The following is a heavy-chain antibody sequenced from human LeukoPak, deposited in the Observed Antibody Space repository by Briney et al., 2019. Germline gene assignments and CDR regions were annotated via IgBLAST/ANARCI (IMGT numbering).Heavy chain of an antibody. CDR3: AKDGLGIVGFDAFDI. D-gene: IGHD1-26*01. J-gene: IGHJ3*02. Sequence: PGGSLRLSCAASGFTFSLSWMHWVRQAPGKGLEWVAFIRYDGSNKYYADSVKGRFTISRDNSKNTLYLQMNSLRAEDTAVYYCAKDGLGIVGFDAFDIWGQGTMVTVSS. CDR1: GFTFSLSW. V-gene: IGHV3-30*02. CDR2: IRYDGSNK.